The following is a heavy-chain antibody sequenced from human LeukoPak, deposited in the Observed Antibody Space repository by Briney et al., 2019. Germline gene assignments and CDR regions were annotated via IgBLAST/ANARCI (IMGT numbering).Heavy chain of an antibody. J-gene: IGHJ4*02. CDR3: AKDRETYYYGSGSYYGNY. CDR2: IRYDGSNK. CDR1: GFTFSSYG. Sequence: GGSLRLSCAASGFTFSSYGMHWVRQAPGKGLEWVAFIRYDGSNKYYADSVKGRFTISRDNSKNTLYLQMNSLRAEDTAVYYCAKDRETYYYGSGSYYGNYWGQGTLVTVSS. V-gene: IGHV3-30*02. D-gene: IGHD3-10*01.